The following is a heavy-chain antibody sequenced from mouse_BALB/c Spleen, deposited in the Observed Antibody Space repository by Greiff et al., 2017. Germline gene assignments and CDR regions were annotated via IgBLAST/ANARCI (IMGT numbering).Heavy chain of an antibody. J-gene: IGHJ4*01. CDR3: ARSVYGNSMDY. Sequence: EVKLVESGPELVKPGASVKMSCKASGYTFTSYVMHWVKQKPGQGLEWIGYINPYNDGTKYNEKFKGKATLTSDKSSSTAYMELSSLTSEDSAVYYCARSVYGNSMDYWGQGTSVTVSS. V-gene: IGHV1-14*01. CDR2: INPYNDGT. D-gene: IGHD2-1*01. CDR1: GYTFTSYV.